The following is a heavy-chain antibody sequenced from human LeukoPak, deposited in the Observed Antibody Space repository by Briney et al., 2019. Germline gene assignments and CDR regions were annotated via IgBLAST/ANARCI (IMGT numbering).Heavy chain of an antibody. D-gene: IGHD2-2*01. CDR3: ARHLPAAYGAWFDP. V-gene: IGHV4-39*01. CDR1: GGSISSSSYY. Sequence: PSETLSLTCTVSGGSISSSSYYWGWIRQPPGKGLEWIGSIYYSGSTYYNPSLKSRVTISVDTSKNQFSLKLSSVTAADTAVYYCARHLPAAYGAWFDPWAREPWSPSPQ. J-gene: IGHJ5*02. CDR2: IYYSGST.